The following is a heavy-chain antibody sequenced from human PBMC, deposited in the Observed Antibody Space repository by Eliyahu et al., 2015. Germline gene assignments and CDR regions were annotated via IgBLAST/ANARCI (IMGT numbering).Heavy chain of an antibody. Sequence: QVQLVESGGGVVQPGRSLRLSCAASGFTFXSYGMHWVRQAPGKGLEWVAVISYDGSNKYYADSVKGRFTISRDNSKNTLYLQMNSLRAEDTAVYYCAREDVPAALYYYYGMDVWGQGTTVTVSS. CDR2: ISYDGSNK. D-gene: IGHD2-2*01. CDR1: GFTFXSYG. J-gene: IGHJ6*02. CDR3: AREDVPAALYYYYGMDV. V-gene: IGHV3-30*03.